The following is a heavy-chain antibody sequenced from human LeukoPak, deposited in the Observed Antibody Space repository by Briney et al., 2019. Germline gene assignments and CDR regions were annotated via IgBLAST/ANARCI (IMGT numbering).Heavy chain of an antibody. J-gene: IGHJ4*02. CDR2: IIPILGIA. CDR1: GGTFSSYT. Sequence: ASVKVSCKASGGTFSSYTISWVRQAPGQGLEWMGRIIPILGIANYAQKFQGRATITADKSTSTAYMELSSLRSEDTAVYYCAREGYSGSPGYFDYWGQGTLVTVSS. CDR3: AREGYSGSPGYFDY. V-gene: IGHV1-69*04. D-gene: IGHD1-26*01.